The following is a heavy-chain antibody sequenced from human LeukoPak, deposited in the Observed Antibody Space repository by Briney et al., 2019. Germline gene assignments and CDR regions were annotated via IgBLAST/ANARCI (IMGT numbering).Heavy chain of an antibody. D-gene: IGHD6-13*01. CDR2: ISYDGSNK. Sequence: PGGSLRLSCAASGFSFSSYAMHWVRQAPGKGLEWVAVISYDGSNKYYADSVKGRFTISRDSSKNTLFLRMHILRAEDTAVYYCAKDTGYTSSLGHWGQGTLVTVSS. CDR3: AKDTGYTSSLGH. CDR1: GFSFSSYA. J-gene: IGHJ4*02. V-gene: IGHV3-30-3*01.